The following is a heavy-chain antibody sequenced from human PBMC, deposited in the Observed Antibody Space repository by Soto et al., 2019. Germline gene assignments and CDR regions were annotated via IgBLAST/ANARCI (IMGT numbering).Heavy chain of an antibody. V-gene: IGHV2-70*04. Sequence: SGPTLVNPTQTLTLTCTFSGFSLSTSGMRVSWIRQPPGKALEWLARIDWDDDKFYSTSLKTRLTISKDTSKNQVVLTMTNMGPVDTATYYCARIQDSSGWYYDYWGQGTLVTRLL. D-gene: IGHD6-19*01. CDR1: GFSLSTSGMR. CDR2: IDWDDDK. J-gene: IGHJ4*02. CDR3: ARIQDSSGWYYDY.